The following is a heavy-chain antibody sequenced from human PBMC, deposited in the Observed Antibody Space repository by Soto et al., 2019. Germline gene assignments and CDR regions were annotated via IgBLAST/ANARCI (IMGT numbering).Heavy chain of an antibody. CDR1: GVTISSHS. V-gene: IGHV3-21*01. CDR3: ARAPAAAADY. CDR2: ISSSSSYI. Sequence: GGSLRLSCTASGVTISSHSMNWVRQAPGKGLEWVSSISSSSSYIYYADSVKGRFTISRDNARNSLYLQMNSLRAEDTAVYYCARAPAAAADYWGQGNLVNVSS. J-gene: IGHJ4*02. D-gene: IGHD6-13*01.